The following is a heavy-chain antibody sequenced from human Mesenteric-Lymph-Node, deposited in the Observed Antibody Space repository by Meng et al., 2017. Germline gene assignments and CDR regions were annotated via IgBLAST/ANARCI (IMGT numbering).Heavy chain of an antibody. CDR1: GFSFSSYA. CDR3: AKDRASGSAPSYDC. CDR2: ISGGGITT. D-gene: IGHD1-26*01. V-gene: IGHV3-23*01. Sequence: GGSLRLSCAASGFSFSSYAMSWVRQAPGKGPEWVSTISGGGITTYYADSVRGRFTISRDNSRNTLYLQMNSLRAEDTAVYYCAKDRASGSAPSYDCWGQGTLVTVSS. J-gene: IGHJ4*02.